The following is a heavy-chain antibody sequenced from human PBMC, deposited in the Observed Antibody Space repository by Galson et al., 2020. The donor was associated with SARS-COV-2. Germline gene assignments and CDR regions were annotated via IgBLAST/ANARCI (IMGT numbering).Heavy chain of an antibody. CDR1: GFTFTSSA. CDR3: AADRYCGSSSCYPDSYYGMDV. D-gene: IGHD2-2*01. V-gene: IGHV1-58*01. Sequence: SVKVSCKTSGFTFTSSAVQWVRQVRGQRLEWIGWIVVGAGNTLYAQKFRDRVTITRDMSTNTAYMELSSLRSEDTAVYYCAADRYCGSSSCYPDSYYGMDVWGQGTTVTVSS. J-gene: IGHJ6*02. CDR2: IVVGAGNT.